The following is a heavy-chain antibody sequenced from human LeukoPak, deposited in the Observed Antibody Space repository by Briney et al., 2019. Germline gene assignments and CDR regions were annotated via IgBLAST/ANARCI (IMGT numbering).Heavy chain of an antibody. J-gene: IGHJ4*02. CDR1: GFTFSSYE. V-gene: IGHV3-48*03. CDR3: ARESFDSSGHYDY. CDR2: IRSSGSTI. D-gene: IGHD3-22*01. Sequence: GGSLRLSCAASGFTFSSYEMNWVRQAPGKGLEWVSYIRSSGSTIYYADSVKGRFTISRDNAKNSLYLQMNSLRAEDTAVYYCARESFDSSGHYDYWGQGTLVTVSS.